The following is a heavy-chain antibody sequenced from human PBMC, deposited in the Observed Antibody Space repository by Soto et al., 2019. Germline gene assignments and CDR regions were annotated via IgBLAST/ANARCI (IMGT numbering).Heavy chain of an antibody. J-gene: IGHJ4*02. D-gene: IGHD3-3*01. Sequence: PGGSLRLSCAASGFTFSRYSMNWVRQAPGKGLEWISYINTSSTNIYYADSVKGRFTITRDNAKNSLYLEMNSLRDEDTAVYYCASHYDMWSGYLSPVDYWGQGTLVTVSS. CDR2: INTSSTNI. CDR3: ASHYDMWSGYLSPVDY. CDR1: GFTFSRYS. V-gene: IGHV3-48*02.